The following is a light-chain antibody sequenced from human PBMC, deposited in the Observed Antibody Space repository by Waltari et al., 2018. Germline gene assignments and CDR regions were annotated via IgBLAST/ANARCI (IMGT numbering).Light chain of an antibody. CDR1: SSNIGSHY. V-gene: IGLV1-47*01. J-gene: IGLJ3*02. CDR3: AVWDDRLSGWV. Sequence: QSVLTQPPSVSGTPGQGVTIPCSGGSSNIGSHYVPWYHKFPGTAPQVRISRNNQRPSGVPDRFSGSKSGTSASLAISGLRSEDEGDYYCAVWDDRLSGWVFGGGTKLTVL. CDR2: RNN.